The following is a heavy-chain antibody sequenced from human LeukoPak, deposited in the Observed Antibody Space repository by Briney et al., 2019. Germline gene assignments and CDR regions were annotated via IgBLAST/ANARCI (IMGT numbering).Heavy chain of an antibody. CDR2: ILGSSRST. D-gene: IGHD5-18*01. J-gene: IGHJ4*02. V-gene: IGHV3-23*01. Sequence: AGGSLRLSCAASGFTFSTYAMSWVRQAPGKGLEWVSSILGSSRSTYYVDSVKGRFTISRDNSKNMLYLQMNSLRAEDTAVYYCAKDRGYSYGLLGNYFDYWGQGTLVTVSS. CDR1: GFTFSTYA. CDR3: AKDRGYSYGLLGNYFDY.